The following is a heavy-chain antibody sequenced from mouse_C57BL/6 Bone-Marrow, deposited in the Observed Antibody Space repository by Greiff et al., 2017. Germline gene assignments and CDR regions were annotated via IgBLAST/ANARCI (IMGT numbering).Heavy chain of an antibody. CDR3: TRVGYDYDEGYFDV. CDR2: ISSGGDYI. D-gene: IGHD2-4*01. Sequence: DVQLVESGEGLVKPGGSLKLSCAASGFTFSSYAMSWVRQTPEKRLEWVAYISSGGDYIYYADTVKGRFTISRDNARNTLYLQMSSLKSEDTAMYYCTRVGYDYDEGYFDVWGTGTTVTVSS. V-gene: IGHV5-9-1*02. J-gene: IGHJ1*03. CDR1: GFTFSSYA.